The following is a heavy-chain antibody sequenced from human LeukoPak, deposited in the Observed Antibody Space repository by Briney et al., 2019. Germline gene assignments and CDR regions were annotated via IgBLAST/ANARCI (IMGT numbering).Heavy chain of an antibody. J-gene: IGHJ4*02. V-gene: IGHV3-21*01. Sequence: GGSLRLSCAASGFTFSSYSMNWVRQAPGKGLEWVSSISSSSSYIYYADSVKGRFTTSRDNAKNSLYLQMNSLRAEHTAVYYCARGEYCSGGSCYHPYYFHYWGQGTLVTVSS. CDR1: GFTFSSYS. D-gene: IGHD2-15*01. CDR2: ISSSSSYI. CDR3: ARGEYCSGGSCYHPYYFHY.